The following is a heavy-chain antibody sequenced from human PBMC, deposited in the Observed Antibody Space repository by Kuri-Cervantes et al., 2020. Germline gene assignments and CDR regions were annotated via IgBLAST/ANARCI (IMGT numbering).Heavy chain of an antibody. CDR1: GGSISSYY. V-gene: IGHV4-59*01. CDR2: IYYSGRT. Sequence: SETLSLTCTVSGGSISSYYWSWIRQPPGKGLEWSGYIYYSGRTNYNPSLKSRVTISVDTSKNQFSLKLSSVTAADTAVYYCARVSGIAVVKYYFDYRGQGTLVTVSS. D-gene: IGHD6-19*01. CDR3: ARVSGIAVVKYYFDY. J-gene: IGHJ4*02.